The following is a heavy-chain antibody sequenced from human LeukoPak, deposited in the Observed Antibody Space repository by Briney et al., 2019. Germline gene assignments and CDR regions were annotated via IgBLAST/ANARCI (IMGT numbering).Heavy chain of an antibody. D-gene: IGHD3-16*01. Sequence: GGSLRLSCTVSGVTFTSNGFHGVRQAPGKGLEWVALIWFDGSNRYYADSVKGRFTISRDNSRNTLYLQMNSLTAEDTAVYYCGKGYYYDLDYWGQGTLVTVSS. CDR2: IWFDGSNR. CDR1: GVTFTSNG. CDR3: GKGYYYDLDY. V-gene: IGHV3-33*06. J-gene: IGHJ4*02.